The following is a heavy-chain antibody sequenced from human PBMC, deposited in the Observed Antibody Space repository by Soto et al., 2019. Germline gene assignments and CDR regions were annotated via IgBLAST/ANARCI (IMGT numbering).Heavy chain of an antibody. Sequence: PGGSLRLSCAASGFTFTRYSMNWVRQAPGKGLEWVSSISSTNNYIYYEDSMKGRFTISRDNAKTSLYLEMNSLRAEDRAVYYCARESEDLTSNFDYWGQGTLVTVS. CDR1: GFTFTRYS. J-gene: IGHJ4*02. CDR3: ARESEDLTSNFDY. CDR2: ISSTNNYI. V-gene: IGHV3-21*06.